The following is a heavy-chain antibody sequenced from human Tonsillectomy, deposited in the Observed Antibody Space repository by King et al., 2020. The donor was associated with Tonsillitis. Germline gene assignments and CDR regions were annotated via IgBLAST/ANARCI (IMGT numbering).Heavy chain of an antibody. D-gene: IGHD1-26*01. CDR1: GFTISNYW. CDR3: ARIKLGAPPQDVFDV. Sequence: VQLVESGGGLVQPGGSLRLSCAASGFTISNYWMSWVRQAPGKGLEWVANIRQDGNSKYYVDSVKGRFTISRDNAKNSLFLQTNSLRVEDTAVYFCARIKLGAPPQDVFDVWGLGTLATVSS. J-gene: IGHJ3*01. V-gene: IGHV3-7*01. CDR2: IRQDGNSK.